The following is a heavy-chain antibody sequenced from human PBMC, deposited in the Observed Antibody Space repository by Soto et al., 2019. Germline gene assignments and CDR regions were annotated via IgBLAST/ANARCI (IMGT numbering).Heavy chain of an antibody. Sequence: QVQLVESGGGVVQPGRALRLSCAASGFTFSSYGMHWFRQAHGKGLEWVAVIWYDGSNKYYADSVKGRITISRDNSKSTLDLQMNSLSAEDTAVYYCARGYGSESYIFDYWGQGTLVTVSS. D-gene: IGHD3-10*01. CDR2: IWYDGSNK. J-gene: IGHJ4*02. CDR1: GFTFSSYG. CDR3: ARGYGSESYIFDY. V-gene: IGHV3-33*01.